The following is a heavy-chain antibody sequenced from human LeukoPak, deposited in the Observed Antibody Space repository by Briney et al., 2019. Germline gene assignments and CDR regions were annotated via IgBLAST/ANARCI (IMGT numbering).Heavy chain of an antibody. Sequence: GGSLRLSCAASGFTFSSYWMSWVRQAPGKGLEWAANIKQDGSEKYYVDSVKGRFSISRDNAKNSLNLQMNSLRAEDTAVYYCARVGTAMFDYWGQGTLVTVSS. CDR3: ARVGTAMFDY. V-gene: IGHV3-7*04. CDR2: IKQDGSEK. CDR1: GFTFSSYW. J-gene: IGHJ4*02. D-gene: IGHD1-7*01.